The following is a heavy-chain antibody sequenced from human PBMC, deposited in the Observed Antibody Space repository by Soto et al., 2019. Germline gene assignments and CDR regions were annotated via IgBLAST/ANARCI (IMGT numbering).Heavy chain of an antibody. V-gene: IGHV1-69*12. CDR1: GGTFSNYG. J-gene: IGHJ6*02. Sequence: QVQLVQSGAEVKKPGSSVKVSCKSSGGTFSNYGFSWVRQAPGQGLECMGVIVPIFGAEHPQKFQGRVTITADESTNTVFIELRGLRSDDMAVYYCARGGSDYDSSGYYQGHVWGQGTMVTVSS. D-gene: IGHD3-22*01. CDR3: ARGGSDYDSSGYYQGHV. CDR2: IVPIFGA.